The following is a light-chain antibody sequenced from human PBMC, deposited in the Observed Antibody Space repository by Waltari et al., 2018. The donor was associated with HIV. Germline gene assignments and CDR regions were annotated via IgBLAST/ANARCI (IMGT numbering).Light chain of an antibody. CDR2: GNS. Sequence: QSVLTQPPSVSGAPGQRVTISCTGSSSNIGAGYDVHWSQHLPGTAPKLLIYGNSNRPSGVPDRFSGSKSGTSASLAITGLQAEDEADYYCQSYDSSLSGPWVFGGGTKLTVL. V-gene: IGLV1-40*01. J-gene: IGLJ3*02. CDR3: QSYDSSLSGPWV. CDR1: SSNIGAGYD.